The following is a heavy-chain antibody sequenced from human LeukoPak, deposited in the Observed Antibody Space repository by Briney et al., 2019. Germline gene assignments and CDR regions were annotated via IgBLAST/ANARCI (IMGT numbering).Heavy chain of an antibody. CDR1: GFTFSSYA. D-gene: IGHD6-13*01. J-gene: IGHJ4*02. CDR3: AKDPAAGTIPIFFDY. Sequence: SGGSLRLSCAASGFTFSSYAMSWVRQAPGKGLEWVSAISGSGGSTYYADSVKGRFTISRDNSKNTLYLQMNSLRAEDTAVYYCAKDPAAGTIPIFFDYWGQGTLVTVSS. V-gene: IGHV3-23*01. CDR2: ISGSGGST.